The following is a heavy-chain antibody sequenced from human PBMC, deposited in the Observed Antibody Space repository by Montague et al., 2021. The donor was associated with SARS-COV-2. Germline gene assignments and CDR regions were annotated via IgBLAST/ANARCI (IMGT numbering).Heavy chain of an antibody. CDR2: IYYSAST. CDR3: ARLRRGTYYVSIDP. V-gene: IGHV4-59*12. D-gene: IGHD1-26*01. CDR1: GGSITNYY. J-gene: IGHJ5*01. Sequence: SETLSLTCTVYGGSITNYYWTWIRQPPGRGLEWIGYIYYSASTNYNPSLKSRVTMSIDTSKNQFSLSLSSVTAADSAVYYCARLRRGTYYVSIDPWGQGTLVSVSS.